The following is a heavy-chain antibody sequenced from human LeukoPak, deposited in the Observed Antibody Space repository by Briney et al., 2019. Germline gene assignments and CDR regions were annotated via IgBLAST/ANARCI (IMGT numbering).Heavy chain of an antibody. CDR3: AKGRSPYALRVAFDI. V-gene: IGHV3-30*18. CDR1: GFTFSSYW. J-gene: IGHJ3*02. D-gene: IGHD3-16*01. Sequence: GGSLRLSCAASGFTFSSYWMHWVRQAPGKGLEWVAVISYDGSNKYYADSVKGRFTISRDNSKNTLYLQMNSLRAEDTAVYYCAKGRSPYALRVAFDIWGQGTMVTVSS. CDR2: ISYDGSNK.